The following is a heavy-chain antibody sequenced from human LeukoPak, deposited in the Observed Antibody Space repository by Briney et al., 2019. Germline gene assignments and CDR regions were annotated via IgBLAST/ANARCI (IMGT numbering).Heavy chain of an antibody. Sequence: PSETLSLTCTVSGGSISSYYWSWIRQPPGKGLEWSGSIYYGGSTYYNPSLESRVTIFAETSKNHFSLKLNSMTAADTAVYYCAVESMVRGVIISIYWGQGTLVTVSS. V-gene: IGHV4-59*05. CDR2: IYYGGST. J-gene: IGHJ4*02. CDR1: GGSISSYY. D-gene: IGHD3-10*01. CDR3: AVESMVRGVIISIY.